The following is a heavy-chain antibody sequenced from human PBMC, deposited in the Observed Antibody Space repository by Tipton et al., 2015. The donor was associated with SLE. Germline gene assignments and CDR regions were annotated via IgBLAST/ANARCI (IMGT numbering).Heavy chain of an antibody. CDR2: ISSSSSTI. V-gene: IGHV3-48*01. J-gene: IGHJ4*02. Sequence: GSLRLSCAASGFTFSSYSMNWVRQAPGKGLEWVSYISSSSSTIYYADSVKGRFTISRDNAKNSLYLQMNSLRAEDTAVYYCARDSPSGVVVVGGPDYWGQGTLVTVSS. CDR3: ARDSPSGVVVVGGPDY. CDR1: GFTFSSYS. D-gene: IGHD2-15*01.